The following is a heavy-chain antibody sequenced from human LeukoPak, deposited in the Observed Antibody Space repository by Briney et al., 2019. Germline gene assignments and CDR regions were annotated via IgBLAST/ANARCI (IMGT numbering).Heavy chain of an antibody. CDR3: ARGARSCGSTSCYSYFDY. J-gene: IGHJ4*02. CDR2: NNAVNCDT. V-gene: IGHV1-3*01. D-gene: IGHD2-2*01. CDR1: GYTFTSYA. Sequence: ASVKVSCKASGYTFTSYAIHWVRPAPGQRLAYMGWNNAVNCDTKYSPEFQGRVSLTRDTSAFIAYMELSSLRSDDTAMYYCARGARSCGSTSCYSYFDYWGQGSVVTVSS.